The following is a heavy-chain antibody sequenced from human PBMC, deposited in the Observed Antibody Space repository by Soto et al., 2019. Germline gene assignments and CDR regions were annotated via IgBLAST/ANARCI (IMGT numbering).Heavy chain of an antibody. D-gene: IGHD3-22*01. CDR2: KSGYNSNT. J-gene: IGHJ1*01. V-gene: IGHV1-18*01. Sequence: ASVKVSCKASGYTSTSYGIRWVRQAPGQALERRGWKSGYNSNTNCAQKLQGRVTMTTDTSTSTAYMELRSLRTDDTAVYYCAIDSSGYYLAECFQHWGQGTLVTVSS. CDR1: GYTSTSYG. CDR3: AIDSSGYYLAECFQH.